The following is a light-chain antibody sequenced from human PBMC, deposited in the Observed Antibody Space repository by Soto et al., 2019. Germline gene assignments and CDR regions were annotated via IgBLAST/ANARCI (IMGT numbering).Light chain of an antibody. CDR2: KAT. Sequence: DIQMTQSPSTLSASVGYGVTITCRASQSIGSWLAWYQQKPGKAPKLLIYKATNLQSGVPSRFSGSGSGTDFSLTISSLQPVDAATYFCQQYNDFQYTFGPGTKLEI. V-gene: IGKV1-5*03. J-gene: IGKJ2*01. CDR1: QSIGSW. CDR3: QQYNDFQYT.